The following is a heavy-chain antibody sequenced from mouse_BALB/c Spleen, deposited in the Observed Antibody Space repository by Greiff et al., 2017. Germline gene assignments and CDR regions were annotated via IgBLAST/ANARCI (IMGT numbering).Heavy chain of an antibody. Sequence: LQQPGSELVRPGASVKLSCKASGYTFTSYWMHWVKQRPGQGLEWIGNIYPGSGSTNYDEKFKSKATLTVDTSSSTAYMQLSSLTSEDSAVYYCTRELTGYAMDYWGQGTSVTVSS. V-gene: IGHV1S22*01. J-gene: IGHJ4*01. CDR3: TRELTGYAMDY. CDR1: GYTFTSYW. CDR2: IYPGSGST. D-gene: IGHD4-1*01.